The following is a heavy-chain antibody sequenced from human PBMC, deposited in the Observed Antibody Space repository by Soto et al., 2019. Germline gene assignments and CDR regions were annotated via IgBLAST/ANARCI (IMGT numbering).Heavy chain of an antibody. Sequence: EVQLVESGGGLVQPGRSLRLSCAAPGFTFDDYAMHWVRQAPGKGLEWVSGISWNSGSIGYADSVKGRFTISRDNAKNSLYLQMNSLRAEDTALYYCAKDRGYCSGGSCYWDPYYFDYWGQGTLVTVSS. CDR3: AKDRGYCSGGSCYWDPYYFDY. CDR2: ISWNSGSI. V-gene: IGHV3-9*01. J-gene: IGHJ4*02. D-gene: IGHD2-15*01. CDR1: GFTFDDYA.